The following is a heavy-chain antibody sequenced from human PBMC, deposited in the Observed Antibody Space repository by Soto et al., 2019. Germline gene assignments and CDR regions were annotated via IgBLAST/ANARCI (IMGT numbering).Heavy chain of an antibody. J-gene: IGHJ4*02. CDR1: GGTFNNYA. V-gene: IGHV3-23*01. CDR3: AKDRLGGNFDY. Sequence: GGSLRLSCAASGGTFNNYAMNWVRQAPGKGLEWVATISGTGGSTYYADSVKGRFTISRDNSKNTLYLQMNSLRVEDTAVYYCAKDRLGGNFDYWGQGTQVTVSS. CDR2: ISGTGGST.